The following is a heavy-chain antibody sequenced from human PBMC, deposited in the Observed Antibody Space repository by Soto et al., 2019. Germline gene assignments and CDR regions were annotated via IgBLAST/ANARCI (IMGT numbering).Heavy chain of an antibody. J-gene: IGHJ6*02. CDR2: ISSSGSTI. V-gene: IGHV3-11*01. CDR3: ARTHRDPYYYYYGMDI. Sequence: PGGSLRLSCAASGFTFSDYYMSWIRQAPGKGLEWVSYISSSGSTIYYADSVKGRFTISRDNAKNSLYLQMNSLRAEDTAVYYCARTHRDPYYYYYGMDIWGQGTTVTVSS. CDR1: GFTFSDYY.